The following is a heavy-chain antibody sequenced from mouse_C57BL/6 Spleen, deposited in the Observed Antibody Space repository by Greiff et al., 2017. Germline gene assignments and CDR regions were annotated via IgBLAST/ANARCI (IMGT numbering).Heavy chain of an antibody. J-gene: IGHJ3*01. CDR2: IDPEDGDT. D-gene: IGHD2-4*01. V-gene: IGHV14-1*01. CDR1: GFNIKDYY. Sequence: EVKLQESGAELVRPGASVKLSCTASGFNIKDYYMHWVKQRPEQGLEWIGRIDPEDGDTEYAPKFQGKATMTADTSSNTAYLQLSSLTSEDTAVYYCTRRDYDEVAWFAYWGQGTLVTVSA. CDR3: TRRDYDEVAWFAY.